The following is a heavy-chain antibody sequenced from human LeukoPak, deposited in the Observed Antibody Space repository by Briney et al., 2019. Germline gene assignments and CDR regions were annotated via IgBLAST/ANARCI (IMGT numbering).Heavy chain of an antibody. CDR3: ARDREYSSSPTLNWFDP. CDR2: IYHSGST. Sequence: SETLSLTCTVSGYSISSGYYCGWIRQPPGKGLEWIGSIYHSGSTYYNPSLKSRVTISVDTSKNQFSPKLSSVTAADTAVYYCARDREYSSSPTLNWFDPWGQGTLVTVSS. J-gene: IGHJ5*02. D-gene: IGHD6-6*01. V-gene: IGHV4-38-2*02. CDR1: GYSISSGYY.